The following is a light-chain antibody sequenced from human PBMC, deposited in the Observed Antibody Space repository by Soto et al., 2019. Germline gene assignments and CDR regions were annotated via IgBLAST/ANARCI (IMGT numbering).Light chain of an antibody. V-gene: IGLV3-21*04. J-gene: IGLJ1*01. CDR2: YDS. CDR3: QVWDSNIDHYYV. CDR1: YIGTKS. Sequence: SSELTQPPSVSVAPGKTARITCGGNYIGTKSVHWYQQKPGQAPVLVIYYDSDRPSGIPERFSGSNSGNTATLTISRVEAGDEADYYCQVWDSNIDHYYVFGTGTKLTVL.